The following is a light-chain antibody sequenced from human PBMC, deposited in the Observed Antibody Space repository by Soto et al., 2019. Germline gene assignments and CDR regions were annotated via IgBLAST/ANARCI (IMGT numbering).Light chain of an antibody. Sequence: DVQLTQSPSTLSASVGDRVAITCQASQNIANYLNWFQRRPGKAPQLLISDASHLEPGVPSRFSGQRSGTDFTLIINNLQPEDFATYYCQQYEELPLTFGGGTRV. CDR1: QNIANY. CDR2: DAS. J-gene: IGKJ4*01. V-gene: IGKV1-33*01. CDR3: QQYEELPLT.